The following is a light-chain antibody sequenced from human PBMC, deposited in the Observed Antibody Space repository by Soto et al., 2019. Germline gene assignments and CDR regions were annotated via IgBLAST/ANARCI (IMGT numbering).Light chain of an antibody. V-gene: IGLV2-14*03. Sequence: QSALTPPVSVSGSPGPSITIACTGTSSDVGGYTYVSWYQQHPGKAPKLMIYDVTNRPSGVSNRFSGSKSGNTASLTISGLQPEDEADYYCSSYTSSSSVIFGGGTKLTVL. J-gene: IGLJ2*01. CDR1: SSDVGGYTY. CDR3: SSYTSSSSVI. CDR2: DVT.